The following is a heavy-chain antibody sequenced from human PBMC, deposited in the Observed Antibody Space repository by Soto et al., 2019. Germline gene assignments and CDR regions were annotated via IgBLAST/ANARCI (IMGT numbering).Heavy chain of an antibody. Sequence: EVQLVESGGGLVQPGRSLRLSCAASGFTFDDYAMHWVRQPPGKGLEWVSSISWNSGNLGYADSVKGRFTISRDNAKNPMYLQMNNLRGEDTALYYCAKGASTTVFAFNDYWGQGTLVTVSS. D-gene: IGHD4-17*01. V-gene: IGHV3-9*01. CDR3: AKGASTTVFAFNDY. CDR2: ISWNSGNL. J-gene: IGHJ4*02. CDR1: GFTFDDYA.